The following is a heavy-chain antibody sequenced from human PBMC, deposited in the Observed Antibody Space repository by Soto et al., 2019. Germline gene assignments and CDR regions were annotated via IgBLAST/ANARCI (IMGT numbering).Heavy chain of an antibody. J-gene: IGHJ4*02. CDR3: AKEVGYSSGYDYFDS. CDR2: ISGSGVST. Sequence: EVQLLGSGGGLVQPGGSLRLSCAASGFTFSSYAMSWVRQAPGKGLEWVSGISGSGVSTHYADSVKGRFTISRDNSKNTLYLQRNSLRAEDTAAYYCAKEVGYSSGYDYFDSWGQGTLVTVSS. V-gene: IGHV3-23*01. D-gene: IGHD6-19*01. CDR1: GFTFSSYA.